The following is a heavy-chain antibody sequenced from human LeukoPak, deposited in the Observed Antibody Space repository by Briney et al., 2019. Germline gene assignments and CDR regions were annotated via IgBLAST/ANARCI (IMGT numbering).Heavy chain of an antibody. J-gene: IGHJ4*02. V-gene: IGHV4-34*01. D-gene: IGHD2-2*01. Sequence: PSETLSLTCAVYGGSFSGYYWSWIRQPPGKGLEWIGEINHSGNTNYNPSLKSRVTISVDTSKNQFSLKLSSVTAADTAVYYCAGEADCSSTSCYAYVDYWGQGTLVTVSS. CDR1: GGSFSGYY. CDR2: INHSGNT. CDR3: AGEADCSSTSCYAYVDY.